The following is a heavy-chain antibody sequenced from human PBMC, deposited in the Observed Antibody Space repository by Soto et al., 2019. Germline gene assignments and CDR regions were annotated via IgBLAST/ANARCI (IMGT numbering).Heavy chain of an antibody. J-gene: IGHJ4*02. CDR1: GFTFSNAW. Sequence: EVQLVESGGGLVEPGGSLRLSCVVSGFTFSNAWMRWVRQAPGKGLEWVGRIKSKADGGTPEYAASVEGRFTISRDDSKNTLYLQVDGLKTEDTAVYYCTTGLRCTSTDDYWGQGTLVTVSS. CDR2: IKSKADGGTP. CDR3: TTGLRCTSTDDY. V-gene: IGHV3-15*01. D-gene: IGHD2-8*01.